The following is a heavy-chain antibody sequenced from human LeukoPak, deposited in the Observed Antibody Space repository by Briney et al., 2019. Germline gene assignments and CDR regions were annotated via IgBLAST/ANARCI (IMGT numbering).Heavy chain of an antibody. D-gene: IGHD1-26*01. CDR2: ISYDGSNK. CDR3: AREGGSGSYSSYFDY. J-gene: IGHJ4*02. CDR1: GLTFSSYA. Sequence: GGSPRLSCAASGLTFSSYAMHWVRQAPGKGLEWVAVISYDGSNKYYADSVKGRFTISRDNSKNTLYLQMNSLRAEDTAVYYCAREGGSGSYSSYFDYWGQGTLVTVSS. V-gene: IGHV3-30-3*01.